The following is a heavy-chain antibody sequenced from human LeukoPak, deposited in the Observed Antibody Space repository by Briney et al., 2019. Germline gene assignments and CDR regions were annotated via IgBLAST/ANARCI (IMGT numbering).Heavy chain of an antibody. CDR1: GFTFSSYA. J-gene: IGHJ4*02. CDR3: AKDLEMATIDDYFDY. V-gene: IGHV3-23*01. D-gene: IGHD5-24*01. CDR2: ISGSGGST. Sequence: PGGSLRLSCAASGFTFSSYAMSWVRQAPGKGPEWVSAISGSGGSTYYADSVKGRFTISRDNSKNTLYLQMNSLRAEDTAVYYCAKDLEMATIDDYFDYWGQGTLVTVSS.